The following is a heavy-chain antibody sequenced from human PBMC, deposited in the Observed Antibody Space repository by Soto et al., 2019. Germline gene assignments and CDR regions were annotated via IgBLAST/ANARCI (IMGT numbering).Heavy chain of an antibody. V-gene: IGHV3-9*01. CDR3: AKDIGAINAFDI. J-gene: IGHJ3*02. CDR1: GFTFDDYA. CDR2: ISWNSGSI. D-gene: IGHD5-12*01. Sequence: GGSLRLSCAASGFTFDDYAMHWVRQAPGKGLEWVSGISWNSGSIGYADSVKGRFTISRDNAKNSLYLQMNSLRAEDTALYYCAKDIGAINAFDIWGQGTMVTVSS.